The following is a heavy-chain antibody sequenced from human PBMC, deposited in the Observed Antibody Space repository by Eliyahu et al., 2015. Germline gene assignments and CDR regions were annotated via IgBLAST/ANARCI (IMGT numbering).Heavy chain of an antibody. CDR2: ISYDGGKE. Sequence: HLVESGGGVVQPGTSLRLSCAASEFTFNLSALHWVRQAPGKGLEWVGVISYDGGKEYYADSVKGRFTISRDNSENTAYLQMNNLRGEDTAVYYCARAGRSLDYWGQGTLVTVSS. CDR3: ARAGRSLDY. CDR1: EFTFNLSA. V-gene: IGHV3-30*04. D-gene: IGHD3-10*01. J-gene: IGHJ4*02.